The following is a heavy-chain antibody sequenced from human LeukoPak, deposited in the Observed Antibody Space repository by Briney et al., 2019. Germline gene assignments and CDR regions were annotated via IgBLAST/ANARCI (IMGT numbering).Heavy chain of an antibody. CDR1: GFTVSSNY. V-gene: IGHV3-53*01. Sequence: GGSLRLSCAASGFTVSSNYMSWVRQAPGKGLEWVSVIYSGGSTYYADSVKGRFTISRDNAKNSLYLQMNSLRAEDTAVYYCARDLNNYYSGDYCMDVWGKGTTVTISS. D-gene: IGHD2-21*02. J-gene: IGHJ6*03. CDR3: ARDLNNYYSGDYCMDV. CDR2: IYSGGST.